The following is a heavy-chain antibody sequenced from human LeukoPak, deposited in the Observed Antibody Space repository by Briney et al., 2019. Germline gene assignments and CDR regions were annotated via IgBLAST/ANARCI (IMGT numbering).Heavy chain of an antibody. Sequence: ASVKVSCKASGYTFTGYYMHWVRQAPGQGLEWMGRINPNSGGTNYAQKFQGRVTMTRDTSISTAYMELSRLRSDDTAVYYCAMEKGIILRYSYGPTFDYWGQGTLVTVSS. CDR1: GYTFTGYY. D-gene: IGHD5-18*01. CDR2: INPNSGGT. V-gene: IGHV1-2*06. J-gene: IGHJ4*02. CDR3: AMEKGIILRYSYGPTFDY.